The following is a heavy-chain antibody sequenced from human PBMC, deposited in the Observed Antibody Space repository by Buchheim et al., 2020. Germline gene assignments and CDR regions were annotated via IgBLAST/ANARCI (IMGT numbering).Heavy chain of an antibody. CDR1: GYTFTSYY. D-gene: IGHD1-26*01. J-gene: IGHJ4*02. Sequence: QVQLVQSGAEVRKPGASVKVSCKASGYTFTSYYMHWVRQAPGQGLEWMGIINPSAGGTTYPQKFQGRVTITADESTSTAYMELSSLRSEDTAVYYCARDTGATNEFDYWGQGTL. V-gene: IGHV1-46*01. CDR2: INPSAGGT. CDR3: ARDTGATNEFDY.